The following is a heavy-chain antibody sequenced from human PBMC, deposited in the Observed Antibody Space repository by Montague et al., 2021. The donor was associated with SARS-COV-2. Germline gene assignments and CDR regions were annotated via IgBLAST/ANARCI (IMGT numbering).Heavy chain of an antibody. Sequence: SLRLSCAASGFNFEKYGMSWVRQAPGKGLIWVAGISPTGGRTFYPDSXEGRLTISRDNFNNMLQLEINSLRADDTAVYFCAKDAKSVGFFDSWGQGTLVTVSS. J-gene: IGHJ4*01. CDR3: AKDAKSVGFFDS. D-gene: IGHD4/OR15-4a*01. CDR2: ISPTGGRT. V-gene: IGHV3-23*01. CDR1: GFNFEKYG.